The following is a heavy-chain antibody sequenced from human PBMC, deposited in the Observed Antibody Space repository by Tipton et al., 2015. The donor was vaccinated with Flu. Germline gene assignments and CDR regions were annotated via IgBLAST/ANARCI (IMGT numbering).Heavy chain of an antibody. CDR2: ISHGGNI. Sequence: TLSLTCNVSGYSINSGYYWGWIRQPPGKGLEWIGSISHGGNIYYSPSLKSRVTISVDMSRNHFSLKLNSVTAADTGVYYCARGIQQWLRLAFDFWGQGTEITVSS. V-gene: IGHV4-38-2*02. D-gene: IGHD6-19*01. CDR3: ARGIQQWLRLAFDF. CDR1: GYSINSGYY. J-gene: IGHJ3*01.